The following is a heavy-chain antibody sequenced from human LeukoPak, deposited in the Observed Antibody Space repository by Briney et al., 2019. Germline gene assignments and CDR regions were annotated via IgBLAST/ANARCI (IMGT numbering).Heavy chain of an antibody. CDR2: ISYDGNNK. CDR3: ARSRRRELLGTYFDY. CDR1: GFTFSSYA. V-gene: IGHV3-30*04. J-gene: IGHJ4*02. Sequence: GGSLRLSCAASGFTFSSYAMHWVRQAPGKGLEWVTVISYDGNNKYYADSVKGRFTISRDNSKNTLYLQMNSLRAEDTAVYYCARSRRRELLGTYFDYWGQGTLVTVSS. D-gene: IGHD1-26*01.